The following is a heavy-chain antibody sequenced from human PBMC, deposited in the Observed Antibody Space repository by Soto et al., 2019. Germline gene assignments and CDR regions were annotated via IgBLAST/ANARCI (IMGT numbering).Heavy chain of an antibody. CDR3: ARWIERGYYRYRFDY. CDR2: IYYSGST. V-gene: IGHV4-39*01. Sequence: KASETLSLTCTVSGGSISSSSYYWGWIRQPPGKGLEWIGSIYYSGSTYYNPSLKSRVTISVDTSKNQFSLKLSSVTAADTAVYYCARWIERGYYRYRFDYWGQGTLVTVSS. J-gene: IGHJ4*02. CDR1: GGSISSSSYY. D-gene: IGHD3-22*01.